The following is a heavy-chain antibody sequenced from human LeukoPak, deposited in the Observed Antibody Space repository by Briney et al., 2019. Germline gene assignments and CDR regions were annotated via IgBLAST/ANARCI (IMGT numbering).Heavy chain of an antibody. V-gene: IGHV3-15*07. Sequence: GGSLRLSCAASGFTFSNAWMNWVRQAPGKGLEWVGRIKSKTYGGTTGYAAPVKGRFTISRDDSKKTLYLQMSSLKTEDTAVYYCTTEGYGDAFDIWGQGTMVTVSS. D-gene: IGHD5-18*01. CDR3: TTEGYGDAFDI. J-gene: IGHJ3*02. CDR1: GFTFSNAW. CDR2: IKSKTYGGTT.